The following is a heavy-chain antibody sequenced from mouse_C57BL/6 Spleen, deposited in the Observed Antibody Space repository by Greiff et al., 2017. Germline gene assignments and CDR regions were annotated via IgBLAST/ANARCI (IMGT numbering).Heavy chain of an antibody. D-gene: IGHD3-1*01. CDR2: IRLKSDNYAT. Sequence: EVKLVESGGGLVQPGGSMKLSCVASGFTFSNYWMNWVRQSPEKGLEWVAQIRLKSDNYATHYAESVTGRFTISRDDSKSSVYLQMNNLRAEDTGIYYCTGAGAFDYWGKGTTLTVSS. V-gene: IGHV6-3*01. CDR3: TGAGAFDY. J-gene: IGHJ2*01. CDR1: GFTFSNYW.